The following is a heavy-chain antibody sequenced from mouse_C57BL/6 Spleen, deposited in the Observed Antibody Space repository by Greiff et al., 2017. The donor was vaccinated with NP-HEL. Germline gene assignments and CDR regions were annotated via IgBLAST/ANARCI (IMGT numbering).Heavy chain of an antibody. Sequence: QVQLQQPGAELVKPGASVKLSCKASGYTFTSYWMQWVKQRPGQGLEWIGEIDPSDSYTNYNQKFKGKATLTVDTSSSTAYMQLSSLTSEDSAVYYCAMLQDYFDYWGQSTTLTVSS. V-gene: IGHV1-50*01. CDR1: GYTFTSYW. CDR2: IDPSDSYT. J-gene: IGHJ2*01. D-gene: IGHD1-1*01. CDR3: AMLQDYFDY.